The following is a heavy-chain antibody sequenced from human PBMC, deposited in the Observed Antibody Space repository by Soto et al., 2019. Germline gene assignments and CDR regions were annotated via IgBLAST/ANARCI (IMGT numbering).Heavy chain of an antibody. D-gene: IGHD3-16*01. CDR3: ARAIWGTDAFDI. J-gene: IGHJ3*02. CDR1: GYTFTSYD. V-gene: IGHV1-8*01. CDR2: MNPNSGNT. Sequence: ASVKVSCKASGYTFTSYDINWVRQATGQGLEWMGWMNPNSGNTGYAQKFQGRVTMTRNTSISTAYMELSSLRSEDTAVYYCARAIWGTDAFDIWGQGTMVTVSS.